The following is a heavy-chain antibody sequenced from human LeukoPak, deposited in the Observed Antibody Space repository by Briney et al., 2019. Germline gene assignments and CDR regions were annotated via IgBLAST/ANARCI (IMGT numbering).Heavy chain of an antibody. J-gene: IGHJ4*02. CDR3: ATTLGYCSGGSCYSEYYFDY. D-gene: IGHD2-15*01. CDR2: ISSSSSYI. Sequence: PGGSLRLSCAASGFTFSSYSMNWVRQAPGKGLEWVSSISSSSSYIYCADSVKDRFTISRDNAKNSLYLQMNSLRAEDTAVYYCATTLGYCSGGSCYSEYYFDYWGQGTLVTVSS. V-gene: IGHV3-21*01. CDR1: GFTFSSYS.